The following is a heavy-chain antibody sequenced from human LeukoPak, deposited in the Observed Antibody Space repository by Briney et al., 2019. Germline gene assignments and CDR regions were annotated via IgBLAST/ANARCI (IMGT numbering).Heavy chain of an antibody. CDR1: GGSISSYY. D-gene: IGHD2-2*01. V-gene: IGHV4-4*07. CDR3: ARAPCSSTSCYFFRVWFFDY. Sequence: SETLSLTCTVSGGSISSYYWSWIRQPAGKGLEWIGSIYYSGSAYYNPSLKSRVTISVDTSKNQFSLKLSSVTAADTAVYYCARAPCSSTSCYFFRVWFFDYWGQGTLVTVSS. CDR2: IYYSGSA. J-gene: IGHJ4*02.